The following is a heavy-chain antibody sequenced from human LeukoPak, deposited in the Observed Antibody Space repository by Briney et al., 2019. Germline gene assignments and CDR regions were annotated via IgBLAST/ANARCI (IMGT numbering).Heavy chain of an antibody. Sequence: SSETLSLTCAVYGGSFSGYYWSWIRQPPGKGLEWIGEINHSGSTNYNPSLKSRVTISIDTSKNQFSLKLSSVTAADTAVYYCARHASGSSWFSYFDYWGQGTLVTVSS. CDR3: ARHASGSSWFSYFDY. J-gene: IGHJ4*02. V-gene: IGHV4-34*01. CDR2: INHSGST. CDR1: GGSFSGYY. D-gene: IGHD6-13*01.